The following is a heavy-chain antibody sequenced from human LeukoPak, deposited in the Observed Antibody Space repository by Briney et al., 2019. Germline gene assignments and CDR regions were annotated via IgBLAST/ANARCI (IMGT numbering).Heavy chain of an antibody. Sequence: SETLSLTCTVSGGSISNYYLSWIRQPPGKGLEWIGYIYYSGSTNYNPSLKSRVTISVDTSKNQFSLKLSSVTAADTAVYYCARDSGDLLDYWGQGTLVTVSS. CDR1: GGSISNYY. CDR2: IYYSGST. CDR3: ARDSGDLLDY. J-gene: IGHJ4*02. V-gene: IGHV4-59*12. D-gene: IGHD2-21*02.